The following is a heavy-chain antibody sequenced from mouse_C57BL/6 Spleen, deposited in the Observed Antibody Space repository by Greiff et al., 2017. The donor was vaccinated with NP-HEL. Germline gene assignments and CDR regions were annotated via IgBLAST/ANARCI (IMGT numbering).Heavy chain of an antibody. Sequence: EVKLVESGGGLVQPGGSLSLSCAASGFTFTDYYMSWVRQPPGKALEWLGFIRNKANGYTTAYSASVKGRFSISRDNSQRILYLQMNALRAESSATYYSARSGDYIPGTGGYAMDYWGQGTSVTVSS. V-gene: IGHV7-3*01. CDR1: GFTFTDYY. CDR2: IRNKANGYTT. J-gene: IGHJ4*01. CDR3: ARSGDYIPGTGGYAMDY. D-gene: IGHD2-4*01.